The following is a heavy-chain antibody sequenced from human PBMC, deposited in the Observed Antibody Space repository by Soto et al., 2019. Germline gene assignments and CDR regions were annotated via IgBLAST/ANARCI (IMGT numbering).Heavy chain of an antibody. J-gene: IGHJ6*02. CDR3: AREGKSIAARGYYYYYGMDV. V-gene: IGHV3-21*01. CDR2: ISSSNSYI. CDR1: LFTFSIYS. D-gene: IGHD6-6*01. Sequence: AGSLRLSCAASLFTFSIYSINCFRQAPGKGLEWVSSISSSNSYIYYADSVKGRFTISRDNAKNSLYLQMNSLRAEDTAVYYCAREGKSIAARGYYYYYGMDVWGQGTTVTVSS.